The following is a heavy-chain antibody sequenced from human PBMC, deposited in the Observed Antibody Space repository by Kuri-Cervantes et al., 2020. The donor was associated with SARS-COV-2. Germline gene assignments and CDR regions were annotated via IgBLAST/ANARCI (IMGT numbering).Heavy chain of an antibody. D-gene: IGHD3-10*01. Sequence: SLKISCAASGFAFDDYAMHWVRQAPGKGLEWVSGISWNSGSQGYADSAKGRFTISRDNAKNSLYLQMNSLRAEDTAVYYCAKNLPYYYGSGSYGSYFDYWGQGTLVTVSS. CDR1: GFAFDDYA. CDR2: ISWNSGSQ. V-gene: IGHV3-9*01. J-gene: IGHJ4*02. CDR3: AKNLPYYYGSGSYGSYFDY.